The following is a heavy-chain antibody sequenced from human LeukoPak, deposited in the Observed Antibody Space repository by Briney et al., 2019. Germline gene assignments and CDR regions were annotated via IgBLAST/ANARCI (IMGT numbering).Heavy chain of an antibody. J-gene: IGHJ4*02. D-gene: IGHD6-19*01. CDR1: GFTFSSYG. V-gene: IGHV3-33*01. CDR3: ARDATLRIAVAAY. CDR2: IWYDGSNK. Sequence: GRSLRLSCAASGFTFSSYGMHWVRQAPGKGLGWVAVIWYDGSNKYYADSVKGRFTISRDNSKNTLYLQMNSLRAEDTAVYYCARDATLRIAVAAYWGQGTLVTVSS.